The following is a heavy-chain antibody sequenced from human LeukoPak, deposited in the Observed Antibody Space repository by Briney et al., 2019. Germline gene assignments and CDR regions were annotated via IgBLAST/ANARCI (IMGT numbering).Heavy chain of an antibody. Sequence: SETLSLTCTVSGGSISSYYWSWIRQPPGKGLEWIGYIYYSGSTNYNPSLKSRVTISVDTSKNQFSLKLSSVTAADTAVYYCARGHYYGSGSYYPSFDYWGQGTLVTVS. CDR1: GGSISSYY. D-gene: IGHD3-10*01. CDR3: ARGHYYGSGSYYPSFDY. CDR2: IYYSGST. J-gene: IGHJ4*02. V-gene: IGHV4-59*01.